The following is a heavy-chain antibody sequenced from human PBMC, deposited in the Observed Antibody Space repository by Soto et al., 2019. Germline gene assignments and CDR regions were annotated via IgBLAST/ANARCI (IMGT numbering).Heavy chain of an antibody. V-gene: IGHV4-59*01. D-gene: IGHD5-12*01. CDR3: ARFTYKSGFNWFDP. Sequence: KTSETLSLTCTVSGAPINSDYWSWIRQSPGKGLEWIGYIYHIGSTDYNPSLKSRVTISIDKSKNQFSLNLRSVTDADTAVYFCARFTYKSGFNWFDPWGQGTQVTVSS. CDR1: GAPINSDY. CDR2: IYHIGST. J-gene: IGHJ5*02.